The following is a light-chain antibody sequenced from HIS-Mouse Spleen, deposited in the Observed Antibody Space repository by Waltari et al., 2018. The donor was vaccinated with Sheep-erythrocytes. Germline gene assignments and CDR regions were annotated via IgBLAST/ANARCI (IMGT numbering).Light chain of an antibody. J-gene: IGKJ2*01. CDR1: HSVSSN. Sequence: EIVMTQSPATLSVSPGERATLSCRASHSVSSNLAWYQQKPGQAPRLLIYGASTRATGIPARLSGSGSGTEFTLTISSMQSGDFAVYYCQQYNNWPPPYTFGQGTKLEIK. CDR3: QQYNNWPPPYT. V-gene: IGKV3-15*01. CDR2: GAS.